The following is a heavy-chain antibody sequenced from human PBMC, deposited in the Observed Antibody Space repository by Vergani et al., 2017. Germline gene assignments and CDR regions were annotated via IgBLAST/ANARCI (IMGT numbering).Heavy chain of an antibody. CDR2: INEDGSVK. J-gene: IGHJ4*02. CDR1: GFTFTTSW. CDR3: SRALDY. Sequence: EVQLVESGGGLAQPGGSLRLSCVASGFTFTTSWMDWVRQVPGKGLEWVANINEDGSVKYYVDSVKGRFTISRDNAKNSVYRQMSSLRVEDTTVYYCSRALDYWGQGTRVTVSS. V-gene: IGHV3-7*03.